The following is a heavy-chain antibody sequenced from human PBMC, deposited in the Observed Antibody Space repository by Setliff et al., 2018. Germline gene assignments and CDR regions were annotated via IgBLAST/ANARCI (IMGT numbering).Heavy chain of an antibody. V-gene: IGHV4-59*02. Sequence: SETLSLTCNVSGASVSSHYWDWIRQPPGKGLEWIGYVSHSGGTDYNPSLRSRVTVSVDTSRIHFSLKLRSVTAADTAVYYCARAPGRQDYHYMELWGKGTTVTVSS. CDR3: ARAPGRQDYHYMEL. CDR2: VSHSGGT. D-gene: IGHD2-15*01. CDR1: GASVSSHY. J-gene: IGHJ6*03.